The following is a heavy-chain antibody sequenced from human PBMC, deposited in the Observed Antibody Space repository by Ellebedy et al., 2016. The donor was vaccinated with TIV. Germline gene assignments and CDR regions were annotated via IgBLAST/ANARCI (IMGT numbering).Heavy chain of an antibody. CDR3: AKVFYGSGSHASYYFDD. Sequence: PGGSLRLSCAASGFTFSSYSMSWVRQAPGKGLEWVSAISGGGHSTPYADSVKGRFIISRDSSTSSLYLQMNSLRAEDTAVYYCAKVFYGSGSHASYYFDDWGQGTLVTVSS. J-gene: IGHJ4*02. V-gene: IGHV3-23*01. CDR1: GFTFSSYS. D-gene: IGHD3-10*01. CDR2: ISGGGHST.